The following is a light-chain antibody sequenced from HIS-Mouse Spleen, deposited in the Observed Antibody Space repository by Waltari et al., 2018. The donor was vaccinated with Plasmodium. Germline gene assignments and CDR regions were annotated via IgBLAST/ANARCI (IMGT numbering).Light chain of an antibody. CDR3: QQYGSSPYT. CDR1: QSVSSSY. V-gene: IGKV3-20*01. Sequence: EIVLTQSPGTLSLSPGERATLSCRASQSVSSSYLAWYQQKPGQAPRLLIDGASSRATGNPDRFSGSGSGTDFTLTISRLEPEDFAVYYCQQYGSSPYTFGQGTKLEIK. J-gene: IGKJ2*01. CDR2: GAS.